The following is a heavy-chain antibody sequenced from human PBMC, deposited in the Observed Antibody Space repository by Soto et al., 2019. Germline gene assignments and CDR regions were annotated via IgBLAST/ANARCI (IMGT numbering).Heavy chain of an antibody. V-gene: IGHV3-7*03. CDR2: IKEDGSEV. CDR3: LSSWTDS. J-gene: IGHJ4*02. Sequence: EAQLVGSGGGLVQPGGSLRLSCAASGFTFSNYWMNWVRQAPGKGLEWVANIKEDGSEVNYVDSVKGRFTISRDNARNSVYLQMNSLRADDTAVYYCLSSWTDSWGQGTLVTVSS. D-gene: IGHD1-1*01. CDR1: GFTFSNYW.